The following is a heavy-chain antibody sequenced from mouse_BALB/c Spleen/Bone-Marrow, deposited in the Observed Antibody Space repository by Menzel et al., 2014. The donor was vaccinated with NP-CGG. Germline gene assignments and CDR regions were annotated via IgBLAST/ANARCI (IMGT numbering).Heavy chain of an antibody. CDR1: GFDFSRYW. Sequence: EVKVEESGGGLVQPGGSLILSCAASGFDFSRYWMSWARQAPGKGQEWIGEINPGSSTINYTPSLKDKFIISRDNAKKTPYLQMSKVRSEDTALYYCARLGYYGYFANWGQGTTLTVSS. CDR2: INPGSSTI. CDR3: ARLGYYGYFAN. V-gene: IGHV4-2*02. J-gene: IGHJ2*01. D-gene: IGHD1-1*01.